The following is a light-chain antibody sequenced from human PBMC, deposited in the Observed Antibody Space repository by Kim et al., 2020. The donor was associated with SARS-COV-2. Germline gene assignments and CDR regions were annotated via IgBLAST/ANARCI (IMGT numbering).Light chain of an antibody. V-gene: IGKV4-1*01. Sequence: ATINCKSSQSVLYSSNNKNYLAWYQQKPGQPPKLLIYRASTRESGVPDRFSGSGSGTDFTLTISSLQAEDVAVYYCQQYYSTPLTFGGGTKVEIK. J-gene: IGKJ4*01. CDR1: QSVLYSSNNKNY. CDR2: RAS. CDR3: QQYYSTPLT.